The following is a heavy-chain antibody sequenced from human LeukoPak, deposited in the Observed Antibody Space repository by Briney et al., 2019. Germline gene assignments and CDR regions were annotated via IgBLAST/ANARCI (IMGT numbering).Heavy chain of an antibody. Sequence: SETLSLTCTVSGVTISNDYYYWGWIRQPPATRLEWIGSIYYSESTYYNPSLKSRVTISVDTSKNQFTLKVSSVTAADTAVYYCARDLRAGDLALDYWGQGTLVTVSS. V-gene: IGHV4-39*06. CDR2: IYYSEST. J-gene: IGHJ4*02. CDR3: ARDLRAGDLALDY. CDR1: GVTISNDYYY. D-gene: IGHD6-19*01.